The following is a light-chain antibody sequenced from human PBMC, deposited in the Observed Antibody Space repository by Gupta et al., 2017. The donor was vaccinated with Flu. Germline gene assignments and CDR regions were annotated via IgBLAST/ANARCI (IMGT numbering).Light chain of an antibody. Sequence: DIQLTQSPSTLSASVGDRVTITCRASQSISSWLAWYQQKPGKAPKLLIYKASSLESGVPSRFSGSGSGTEFTLTISSLQADDVATYYCQQYNSNSWTFGQGTKVEIK. CDR3: QQYNSNSWT. J-gene: IGKJ1*01. V-gene: IGKV1-5*03. CDR1: QSISSW. CDR2: KAS.